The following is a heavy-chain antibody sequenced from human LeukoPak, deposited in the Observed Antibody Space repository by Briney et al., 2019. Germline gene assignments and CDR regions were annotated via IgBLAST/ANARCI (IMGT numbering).Heavy chain of an antibody. CDR3: ARGRLSHPYSSSSRYYYYGMDV. V-gene: IGHV3-33*01. Sequence: PGGSLRLSCAASGFTFSSYGMHWVRQAPGKGLEWVAVIWYDGSNKYYADSVKGRFTISRDNSKNTLYLQMNSLRAEDTAVYYCARGRLSHPYSSSSRYYYYGMDVWGQGTTVTVSS. D-gene: IGHD6-6*01. CDR2: IWYDGSNK. J-gene: IGHJ6*02. CDR1: GFTFSSYG.